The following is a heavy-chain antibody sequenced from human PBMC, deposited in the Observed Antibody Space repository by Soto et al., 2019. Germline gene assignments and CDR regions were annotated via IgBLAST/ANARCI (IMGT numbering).Heavy chain of an antibody. CDR2: INHSGST. CDR3: ARGPRLRIAVAGTRWFDP. J-gene: IGHJ5*02. D-gene: IGHD6-19*01. Sequence: ETLSLTCAVYGGSFSGYYWSWIRQPPGKGLEWIGEINHSGSTNYNPSLKSRVTISVDTSKNQFSLKLSSVTAADTAVYYCARGPRLRIAVAGTRWFDPWGQGTLVTVSS. V-gene: IGHV4-34*01. CDR1: GGSFSGYY.